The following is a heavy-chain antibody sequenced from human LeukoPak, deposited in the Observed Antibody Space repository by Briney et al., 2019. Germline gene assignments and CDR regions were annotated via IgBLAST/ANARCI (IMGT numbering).Heavy chain of an antibody. CDR1: GGSISSSSYY. D-gene: IGHD3-3*01. V-gene: IGHV4-39*01. CDR2: IYYSGST. Sequence: PSETLSLTCTVSGGSISSSSYYWGWIRQPPGKGLGWIGSIYYSGSTYYNPSLKSRVTISVDTSKNQFSLKLSSVTAADTAVYYCARRDDFLNWFDPWGQGTLVTVSS. J-gene: IGHJ5*02. CDR3: ARRDDFLNWFDP.